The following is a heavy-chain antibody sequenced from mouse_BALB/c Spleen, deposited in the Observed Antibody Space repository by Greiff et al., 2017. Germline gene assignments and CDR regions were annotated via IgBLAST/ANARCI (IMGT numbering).Heavy chain of an antibody. D-gene: IGHD1-2*01. CDR2: IDPSDSYT. CDR1: GYTFTSYW. V-gene: IGHV1-69*02. Sequence: VQLQQSGAELVKPGASVKLSCKASGYTFTSYWMHWVKQRPGQGLEWIGEIDPSDSYTNYNQKFKGKATLTVDKSSSTAYMQLSSLTSEDSAVYYCARGYYGYTWFAYWGQGTLVTVSA. CDR3: ARGYYGYTWFAY. J-gene: IGHJ3*01.